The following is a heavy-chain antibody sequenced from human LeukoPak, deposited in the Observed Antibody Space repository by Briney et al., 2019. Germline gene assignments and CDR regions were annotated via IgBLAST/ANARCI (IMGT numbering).Heavy chain of an antibody. CDR3: APLKRSGYLEYMDV. J-gene: IGHJ6*03. V-gene: IGHV4-39*01. Sequence: PSETLSLTCTVSGGSISSSSYYWGWIRQPPGKGLEWIGSIYYSGSTYYNPSLKSRVTISVDTSKNQFSLKLSSVTAADTAVYYCAPLKRSGYLEYMDVWGKGTTVTVSS. CDR1: GGSISSSSYY. D-gene: IGHD3-3*01. CDR2: IYYSGST.